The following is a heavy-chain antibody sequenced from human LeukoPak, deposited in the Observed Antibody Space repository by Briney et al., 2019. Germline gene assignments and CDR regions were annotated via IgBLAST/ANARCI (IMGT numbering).Heavy chain of an antibody. J-gene: IGHJ4*02. Sequence: SETLSLTCTVSGRSFSTYYWSWIRQPAGKGLEWIGRIYTSGSTNYNPSLKSRVTMSVDTSKNQFSLKMSSVTAADTAVYYCARGGGLTGYYFDNWGQGTLVTVSS. CDR3: ARGGGLTGYYFDN. V-gene: IGHV4-4*07. CDR1: GRSFSTYY. D-gene: IGHD3-16*01. CDR2: IYTSGST.